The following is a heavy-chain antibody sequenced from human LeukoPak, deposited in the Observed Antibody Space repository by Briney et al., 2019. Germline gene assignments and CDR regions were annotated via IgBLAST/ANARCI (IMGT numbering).Heavy chain of an antibody. D-gene: IGHD7-27*01. V-gene: IGHV3-23*01. CDR2: ISGSAVTT. Sequence: GGSLRLSCAASGFTFSSYAMSWVRQAPGKGLEWVSAISGSAVTTYCSDSVKGRFTISRDNSKNTLYLQMNSLRVEDTAVYYCAKVPNWGRSGKFDYWGQGTLVTVSP. CDR3: AKVPNWGRSGKFDY. J-gene: IGHJ4*02. CDR1: GFTFSSYA.